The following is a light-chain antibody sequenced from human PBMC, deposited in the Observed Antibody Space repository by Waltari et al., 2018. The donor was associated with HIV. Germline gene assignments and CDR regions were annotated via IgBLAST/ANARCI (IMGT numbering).Light chain of an antibody. J-gene: IGLJ2*01. CDR3: STWDDSLNEWV. CDR1: RSNTGDIP. Sequence: QSVLTQPPSASGTPGQRVTISCSGSRSNTGDIPVNWYLQVPGTAPQVPIYSNNQRPSGVPDRFSGSKSGTSVSLAISGLQSEDEADYYCSTWDDSLNEWVFVGGTKLTVL. V-gene: IGLV1-44*01. CDR2: SNN.